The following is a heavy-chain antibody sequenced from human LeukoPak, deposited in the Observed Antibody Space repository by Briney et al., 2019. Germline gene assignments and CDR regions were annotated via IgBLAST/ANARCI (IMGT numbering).Heavy chain of an antibody. CDR3: ARAYKGGYSYGYLGYFDY. Sequence: RGSLRLSCAASGFTFSSYGMHWVRQAPGKGLEWVAVIWYDGSNKYYADSVKGRFTISRDNSKNTLYLQMNSLRAEDTAVYYCARAYKGGYSYGYLGYFDYWGQGTLVTVSS. CDR1: GFTFSSYG. D-gene: IGHD5-18*01. J-gene: IGHJ4*02. V-gene: IGHV3-33*01. CDR2: IWYDGSNK.